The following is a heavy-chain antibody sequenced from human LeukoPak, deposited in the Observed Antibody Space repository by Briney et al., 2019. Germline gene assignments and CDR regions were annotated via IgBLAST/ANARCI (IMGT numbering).Heavy chain of an antibody. Sequence: PGGSLRPSCAPSGFTLSDYYMSWIPQAPGKGLEGFSYISSSGSTVYYADSVKGRFTISRDNAKNSLYLQMNSLRAEDTAVYYCARAAASSPPRLLDYWGQGTLVTVSS. J-gene: IGHJ4*02. CDR1: GFTLSDYY. CDR3: ARAAASSPPRLLDY. CDR2: ISSSGSTV. V-gene: IGHV3-11*01. D-gene: IGHD2-2*01.